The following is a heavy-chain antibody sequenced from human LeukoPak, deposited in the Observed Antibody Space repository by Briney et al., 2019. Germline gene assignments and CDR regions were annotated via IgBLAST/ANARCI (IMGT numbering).Heavy chain of an antibody. Sequence: PSETLSLTCTVSGGSISSYYWSWIRQPPGKGLEWIGYIYYSGSTNYNPSLKSRVTISVDTSKNQFSLKLSSVTAADTAVYYCARHAVSYSGFDYWGQGTLVTVSS. V-gene: IGHV4-59*08. D-gene: IGHD1-26*01. CDR3: ARHAVSYSGFDY. J-gene: IGHJ4*02. CDR2: IYYSGST. CDR1: GGSISSYY.